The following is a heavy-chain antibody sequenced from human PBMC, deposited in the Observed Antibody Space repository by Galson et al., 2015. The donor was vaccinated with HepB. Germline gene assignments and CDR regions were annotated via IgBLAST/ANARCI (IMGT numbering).Heavy chain of an antibody. CDR3: VREGTSSSWNNWYFGL. D-gene: IGHD6-13*01. V-gene: IGHV3-13*01. Sequence: SLRLSCAASGSTFRTYDMHWVRQAAGKGLEWVAAIGKSSDTYYPDSVKGRFIISRENAKNSLYLQMNSLRDGDTAGYYCVREGTSSSWNNWYFGLWGRGTLVNVSS. CDR1: GSTFRTYD. CDR2: IGKSSDT. J-gene: IGHJ2*01.